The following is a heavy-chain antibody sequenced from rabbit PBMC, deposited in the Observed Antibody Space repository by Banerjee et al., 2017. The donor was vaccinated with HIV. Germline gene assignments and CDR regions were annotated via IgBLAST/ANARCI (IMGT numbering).Heavy chain of an antibody. J-gene: IGHJ4*01. Sequence: QEQLVESGGGLVQPEGSLTLTCKASGSDISSNAMCWVRQAPGKGLEWIGCIDAGSGSTYYASWAKGRFTISKASSTTVTLQMTSLTAADTATYFCASEVYHNSGYLVWGPGTLVTVS. CDR2: IDAGSGST. CDR1: GSDISSNA. D-gene: IGHD1-1*01. V-gene: IGHV1S45*01. CDR3: ASEVYHNSGYLV.